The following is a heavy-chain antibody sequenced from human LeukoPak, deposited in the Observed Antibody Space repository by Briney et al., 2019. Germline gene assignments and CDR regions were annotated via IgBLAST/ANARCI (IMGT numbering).Heavy chain of an antibody. V-gene: IGHV3-33*01. J-gene: IGHJ4*02. D-gene: IGHD3-22*01. CDR3: ARVSGYYYDSSGSFDY. CDR2: IWYDGSNK. CDR1: GFTFSSYG. Sequence: GRSLRLSCAASGFTFSSYGMHWVRQAPGKGLEWVAVIWYDGSNKYYADSVKGRFTISRDNSKNTLYLQMNSLRAEDTAVYYCARVSGYYYDSSGSFDYWGQGTLVTVSS.